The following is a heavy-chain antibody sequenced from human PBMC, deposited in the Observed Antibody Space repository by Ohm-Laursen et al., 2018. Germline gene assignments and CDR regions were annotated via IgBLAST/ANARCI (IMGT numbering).Heavy chain of an antibody. CDR3: ARVSNYPRKDFQH. Sequence: SLRLSCAASGFTLSSYPMSWVRQVPGKGLEWVSAFNSGGSTYYADSVKGRFTISRDNARNSLYLQMNSLRADDTAVYYCARVSNYPRKDFQHWGQGTLVTVSS. V-gene: IGHV3-23*01. CDR2: FNSGGST. CDR1: GFTLSSYP. D-gene: IGHD4/OR15-4a*01. J-gene: IGHJ1*01.